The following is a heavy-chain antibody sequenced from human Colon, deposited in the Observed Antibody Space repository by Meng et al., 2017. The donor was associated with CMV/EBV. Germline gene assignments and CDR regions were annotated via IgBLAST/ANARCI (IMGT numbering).Heavy chain of an antibody. CDR1: GFSITEYY. J-gene: IGHJ6*02. D-gene: IGHD3-3*01. CDR3: ARTLRFSDMHV. CDR2: SRDRIRGHST. V-gene: IGHV3-72*01. Sequence: GESLKISCAASGFSITEYYIDWARQAPGRGLEWIGRSRDRIRGHSTSYAASVRGRFTLSRDAPRNSGTLVMTRLKTEDTAIYYCARTLRFSDMHVWGQGTPVTVSS.